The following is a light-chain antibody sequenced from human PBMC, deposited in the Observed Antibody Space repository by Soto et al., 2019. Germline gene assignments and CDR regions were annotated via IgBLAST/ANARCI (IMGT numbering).Light chain of an antibody. V-gene: IGKV3-15*01. CDR2: GAF. CDR1: QSVTTN. J-gene: IGKJ2*01. CDR3: QQYHSLPHT. Sequence: ETVLTQSPATLSASPGERATFSCKASQSVTTNLAWYQQKPGQGPRLLIYGAFTRATGIPPRFSGSESGTEFPLSISRLQSEDFAIYHCQQYHSLPHTFGQGTKLEIK.